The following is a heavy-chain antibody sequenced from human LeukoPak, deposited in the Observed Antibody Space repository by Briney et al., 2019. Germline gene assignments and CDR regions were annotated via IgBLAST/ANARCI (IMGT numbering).Heavy chain of an antibody. CDR1: GFTFGSYA. J-gene: IGHJ4*02. V-gene: IGHV3-23*01. CDR2: IGGSGGNT. Sequence: GGSLRLSCAASGFTFGSYAMSWVRQAPGRGLEWVSAIGGSGGNTYYADSVKGRFTISRDNSKNTLYLQMNSLRADDTAVYYCARNHHNSGGRCDFWGQGTLVTVSS. D-gene: IGHD2-15*01. CDR3: ARNHHNSGGRCDF.